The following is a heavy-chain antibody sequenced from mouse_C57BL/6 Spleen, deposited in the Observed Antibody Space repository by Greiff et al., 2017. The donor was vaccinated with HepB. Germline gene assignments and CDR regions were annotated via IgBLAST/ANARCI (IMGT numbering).Heavy chain of an antibody. J-gene: IGHJ3*01. D-gene: IGHD2-1*01. CDR3: ARVGYYCNYVSWFAY. Sequence: QVQLQQPGAELVKPGASVKLSCKASGYTFTSYWMQWVKQRPGQGLEWIGEIDPSDSYTNYNQKFKGKATLTVDTSSSTAYMQLSSLTSEDSAVYYCARVGYYCNYVSWFAYWGQGTLVTVSA. CDR1: GYTFTSYW. CDR2: IDPSDSYT. V-gene: IGHV1-50*01.